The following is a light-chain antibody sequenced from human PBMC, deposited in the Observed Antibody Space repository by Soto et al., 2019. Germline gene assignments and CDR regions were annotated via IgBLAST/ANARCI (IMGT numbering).Light chain of an antibody. CDR2: DVS. J-gene: IGLJ1*01. CDR1: SSDVGGYNY. CDR3: SSYTSSSLSV. Sequence: QSALTQPASVSGSPGQSITISCTGTSSDVGGYNYVSWYQQHPGKAPKLMIYDVSTRHSGVSNRFSGSKSGNTATLTISGLQAEDEADYYCSSYTSSSLSVFGTGTKVTVL. V-gene: IGLV2-14*01.